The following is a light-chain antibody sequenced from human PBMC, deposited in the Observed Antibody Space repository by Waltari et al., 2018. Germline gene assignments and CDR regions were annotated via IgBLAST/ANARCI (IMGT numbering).Light chain of an antibody. Sequence: QSVLTQPPSASGTPGQSVTISCSGSSSNIGNNNVNWYQQLPGTAPKLLIYNTYQRPSGVPARFSGSKSGTSASLAISGLQSDDEAHYYCAAWDDSLIVVFGGGTELTVL. CDR2: NTY. CDR1: SSNIGNNN. V-gene: IGLV1-44*01. J-gene: IGLJ2*01. CDR3: AAWDDSLIVV.